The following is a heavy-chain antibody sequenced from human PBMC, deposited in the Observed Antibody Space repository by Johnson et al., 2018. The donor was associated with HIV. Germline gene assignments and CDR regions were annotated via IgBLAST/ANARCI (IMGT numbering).Heavy chain of an antibody. CDR3: ATSTASDAFDI. Sequence: VQLVESGGGVVQPGRSLRLSCAASGFTFSSYAMHWVRQAPGKGLEWVANIKQDGSEKYYVDSVKGRFTISRDNSKNTLDLQMNSLRVEDAAVYYCATSTASDAFDIWGQGTIVTVSS. D-gene: IGHD1-1*01. J-gene: IGHJ3*02. V-gene: IGHV3-7*01. CDR1: GFTFSSYA. CDR2: IKQDGSEK.